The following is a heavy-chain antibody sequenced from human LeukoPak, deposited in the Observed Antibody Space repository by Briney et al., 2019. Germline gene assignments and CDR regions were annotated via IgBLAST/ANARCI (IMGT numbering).Heavy chain of an antibody. CDR1: GGSISSGSYY. J-gene: IGHJ4*02. V-gene: IGHV4-61*02. Sequence: SETLSLTCTVSGGSISSGSYYWSWIRQPAGKGLEWIGRIYTSGSTNYNPSLKSRVTISVDTSKNQFSLKLSSVTAADTAVYYCARESGYIAARNFDYWGQGTLVTVSS. D-gene: IGHD6-6*01. CDR2: IYTSGST. CDR3: ARESGYIAARNFDY.